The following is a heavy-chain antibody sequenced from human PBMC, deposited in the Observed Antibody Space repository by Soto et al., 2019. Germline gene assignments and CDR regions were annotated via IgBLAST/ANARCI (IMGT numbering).Heavy chain of an antibody. CDR1: GFTVSSNY. CDR2: IYSGGST. V-gene: IGHV3-66*01. CDR3: ARDVRFGESPDDY. D-gene: IGHD3-10*01. J-gene: IGHJ4*02. Sequence: GGFLRLSCAASGFTVSSNYMSWVRQAPGKGLEWVSVIYSGGSTYYADSVKGRFTISRHNSKNTLYLQMNSLRAEDTAVYYCARDVRFGESPDDYWGQGTLVTVSS.